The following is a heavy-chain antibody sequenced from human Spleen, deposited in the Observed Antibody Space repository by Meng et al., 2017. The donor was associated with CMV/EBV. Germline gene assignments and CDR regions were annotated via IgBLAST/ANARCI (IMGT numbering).Heavy chain of an antibody. Sequence: SETLSLTCAVYGGSFSGYYWSWIRQPPGKGLEWIGEINHSGSTNYNPSLKSRVTISVDTSKNQFSLKLSSVTAADTAVYYCARGSYCSSTSCYLPPYYYYGMDVWGQGTTVTVSS. CDR1: GGSFSGYY. CDR3: ARGSYCSSTSCYLPPYYYYGMDV. D-gene: IGHD2-2*01. CDR2: INHSGST. J-gene: IGHJ6*02. V-gene: IGHV4-34*01.